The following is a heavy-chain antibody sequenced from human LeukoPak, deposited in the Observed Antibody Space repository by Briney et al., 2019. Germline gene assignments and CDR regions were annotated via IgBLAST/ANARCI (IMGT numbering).Heavy chain of an antibody. V-gene: IGHV4-59*08. CDR3: AKIGYSYGFDY. Sequence: SETLSLTCTVSGGSISSYYWSWIRQPPGKGLEWIGYIYYSGSTNYNPSLKSRVTISVDTSKIQFSLKLSSVTAADTAVYYCAKIGYSYGFDYWGQGTLVTVSS. D-gene: IGHD5-18*01. J-gene: IGHJ4*02. CDR2: IYYSGST. CDR1: GGSISSYY.